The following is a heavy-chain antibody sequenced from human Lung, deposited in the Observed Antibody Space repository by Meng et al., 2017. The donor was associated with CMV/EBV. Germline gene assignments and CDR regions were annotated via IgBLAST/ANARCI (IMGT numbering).Heavy chain of an antibody. CDR1: GFTFSSYW. J-gene: IGHJ6*02. D-gene: IGHD1-7*01. V-gene: IGHV3-74*01. CDR3: ARENYRQYYYYGMDV. CDR2: IKSDGSSS. Sequence: ESLKISFVASGFTFSSYWMHWVRQAPGKGLVWVSRIKSDGSSSAYANSVRGRFTISRDNAKNTLYLQRNSLRADDTAVYYCARENYRQYYYYGMDVWGQGTTVTVSS.